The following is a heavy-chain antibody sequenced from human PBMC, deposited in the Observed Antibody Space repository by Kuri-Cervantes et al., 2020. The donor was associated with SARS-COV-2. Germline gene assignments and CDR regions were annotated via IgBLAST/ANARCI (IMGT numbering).Heavy chain of an antibody. CDR2: ISNDGGKE. Sequence: GESLKISCAASGFSFSGYAMHWVRQAPGKGLEWVAVISNDGGKEYYADSVKGRFTISRDNSKNTLYLHMNRLTSEDTAFYYCARDIYYYDSSSYYFKQSFFDSWGQGTLVTVSS. J-gene: IGHJ4*02. CDR3: ARDIYYYDSSSYYFKQSFFDS. D-gene: IGHD3-22*01. V-gene: IGHV3-30*01. CDR1: GFSFSGYA.